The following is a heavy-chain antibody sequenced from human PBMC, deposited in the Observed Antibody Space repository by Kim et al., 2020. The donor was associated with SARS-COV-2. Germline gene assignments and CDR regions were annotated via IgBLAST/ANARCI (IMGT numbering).Heavy chain of an antibody. J-gene: IGHJ3*02. CDR3: ARVHPYIVGATGAFDI. V-gene: IGHV1-69*01. D-gene: IGHD1-26*01. Sequence: KFQGRFTIPADDSTSTAYMELSSLRSEDTAVYYCARVHPYIVGATGAFDIWGQGTMVTVSS.